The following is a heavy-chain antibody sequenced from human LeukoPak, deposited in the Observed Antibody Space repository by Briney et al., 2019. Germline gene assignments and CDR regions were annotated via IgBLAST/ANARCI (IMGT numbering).Heavy chain of an antibody. Sequence: GGSLRLSCAASGFTFNNYAMHWVRQAPGKGLEWVAVISYDGSNKYYADSVKGRFTISRDNSKNTLYLQMNSLRAEDTAVYYCARDSDKYCSSTSCSFFDYWGQGTLVTVSS. J-gene: IGHJ4*02. CDR1: GFTFNNYA. D-gene: IGHD2-2*01. V-gene: IGHV3-30-3*01. CDR2: ISYDGSNK. CDR3: ARDSDKYCSSTSCSFFDY.